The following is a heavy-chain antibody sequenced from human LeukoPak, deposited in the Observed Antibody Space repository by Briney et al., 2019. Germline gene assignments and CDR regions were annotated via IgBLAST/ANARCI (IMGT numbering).Heavy chain of an antibody. CDR1: GFTFSTYT. CDR3: ARDGPYCYSPSCYASWYFDL. CDR2: ISSDRSYI. V-gene: IGHV3-21*01. D-gene: IGHD2-2*01. Sequence: GGSLRLSCAASGFTFSTYTMNWVRQAPGKGLEWVSTISSDRSYIYYADSVKGRVTIFIENANNSLFLQMNSLRAEDTVVYYCARDGPYCYSPSCYASWYFDLWGRGTLVSVSS. J-gene: IGHJ2*01.